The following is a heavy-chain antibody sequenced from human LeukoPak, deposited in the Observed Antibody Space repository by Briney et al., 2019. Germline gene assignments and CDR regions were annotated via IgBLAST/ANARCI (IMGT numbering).Heavy chain of an antibody. CDR2: IYHSGSV. V-gene: IGHV4-38-2*01. J-gene: IGHJ4*02. D-gene: IGHD4-17*01. CDR3: ASTITVTTDY. CDR1: GFTFSSYA. Sequence: GALRLSCVVSGFTFSSYAMSWIRQPPGKGLEWIGSIYHSGSVYFNPSLKSRVTISVDTSNSQFSLKLSSVTAADTAVYYCASTITVTTDYRGQGTLVTVSS.